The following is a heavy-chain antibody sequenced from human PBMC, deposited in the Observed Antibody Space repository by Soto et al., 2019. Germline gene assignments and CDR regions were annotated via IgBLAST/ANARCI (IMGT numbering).Heavy chain of an antibody. V-gene: IGHV3-33*01. CDR3: ARGNARNVDTAMAPYYYYYGMDF. J-gene: IGHJ6*02. Sequence: GGSLRLSCAASGFTFSSYGMHWVRQAPGKGLEWVAVIWYDGSNKYYADSVKGRFTISRDNSKNTLYLQMNSLRAEDTAVYYCARGNARNVDTAMAPYYYYYGMDFWGQGTTVTVSS. D-gene: IGHD5-18*01. CDR1: GFTFSSYG. CDR2: IWYDGSNK.